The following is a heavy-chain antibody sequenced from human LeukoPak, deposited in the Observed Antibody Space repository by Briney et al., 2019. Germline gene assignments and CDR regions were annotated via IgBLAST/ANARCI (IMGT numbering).Heavy chain of an antibody. J-gene: IGHJ4*02. CDR2: INHSGST. Sequence: SETLSLTCAVYGGSFSGYYWSWIRQPPGKGLEWIGKINHSGSTNYNPSLKSRVTISVDTSKNQFSLKLSSVTAADTAVYYCARSQETMVRGVTFDYWGQGTLVTVSS. CDR3: ARSQETMVRGVTFDY. CDR1: GGSFSGYY. V-gene: IGHV4-34*01. D-gene: IGHD3-10*01.